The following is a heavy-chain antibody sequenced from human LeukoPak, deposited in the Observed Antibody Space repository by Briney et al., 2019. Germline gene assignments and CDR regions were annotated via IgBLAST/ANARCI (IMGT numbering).Heavy chain of an antibody. Sequence: PSQTLSLTCTVSGGSISSDNNYWSWIRQPAGKGREWIGRINPTGSSNYNPSLKGRLTMSVDTSKNQFSLNLRSVTAADTAVYYCARGVRWLHMYFDYWGQGTLVTVSS. V-gene: IGHV4-61*02. CDR3: ARGVRWLHMYFDY. CDR2: INPTGSS. D-gene: IGHD5-24*01. CDR1: GGSISSDNNY. J-gene: IGHJ4*02.